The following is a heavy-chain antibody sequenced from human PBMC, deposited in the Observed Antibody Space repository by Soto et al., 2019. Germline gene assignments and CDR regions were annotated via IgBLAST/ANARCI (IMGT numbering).Heavy chain of an antibody. V-gene: IGHV1-18*04. D-gene: IGHD4-17*01. J-gene: IGHJ6*02. CDR2: ISAYNGNT. Sequence: ASVKVSCPASGYTFTSYVISWVRQAPGQGLEWMGWISAYNGNTNYAQKLQGRVTMTTDTSTSTAYMELRSLRSDDTAVYYCARDRDDGDNRYYYYGMEGCGQGNTVTVFS. CDR1: GYTFTSYV. CDR3: ARDRDDGDNRYYYYGMEG.